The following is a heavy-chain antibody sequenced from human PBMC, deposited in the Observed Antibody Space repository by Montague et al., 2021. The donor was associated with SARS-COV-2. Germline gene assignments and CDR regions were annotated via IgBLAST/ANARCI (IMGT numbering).Heavy chain of an antibody. J-gene: IGHJ4*02. CDR3: AKRSLAENYYDSSGNYYFDY. Sequence: SLRLSCAASGFTFSSYAMTWVRQAPGKGLEWVSVIYTDGSTKFYADSVKGRFSISRQNLKNTLYLQMNSLRAEDTAVYYCAKRSLAENYYDSSGNYYFDYWAREPWSPSPQ. D-gene: IGHD3-22*01. V-gene: IGHV3-23*03. CDR1: GFTFSSYA. CDR2: IYTDGSTK.